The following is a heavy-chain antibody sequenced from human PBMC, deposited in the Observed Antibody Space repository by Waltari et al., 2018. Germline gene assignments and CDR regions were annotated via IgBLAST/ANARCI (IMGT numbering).Heavy chain of an antibody. Sequence: QLQLQESGPGLVKPSETLSLTCTVSGASISGFSYYWGWVRQPPGKDMGWIGGIYYSGSSYQNPSLKSRVTISVDPSKNQFSLELNSVTARDTAVYFCGRQAFGVGYVHPPDHWGQGILVTVSS. V-gene: IGHV4-39*01. CDR3: GRQAFGVGYVHPPDH. CDR1: GASISGFSYY. D-gene: IGHD3-16*01. CDR2: IYYSGSS. J-gene: IGHJ4*02.